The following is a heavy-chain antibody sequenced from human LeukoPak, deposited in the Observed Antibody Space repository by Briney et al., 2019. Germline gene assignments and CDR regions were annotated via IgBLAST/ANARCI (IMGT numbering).Heavy chain of an antibody. CDR1: GFTFSNYW. Sequence: HPGGSLRLSCAASGFTFSNYWMIWVHQAQGKGLEWVGNIKEDGSEKRYADSVRGRFTISRDNAQTSIYLQMNSLRAEDTAVYYCARASKPWLQLTWGQGTLVTVSS. CDR2: IKEDGSEK. CDR3: ARASKPWLQLT. D-gene: IGHD5-24*01. V-gene: IGHV3-7*05. J-gene: IGHJ5*02.